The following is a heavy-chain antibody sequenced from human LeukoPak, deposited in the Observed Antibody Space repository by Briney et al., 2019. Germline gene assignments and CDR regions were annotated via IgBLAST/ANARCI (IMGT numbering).Heavy chain of an antibody. V-gene: IGHV3-30*03. CDR1: GFTFNTYA. CDR3: ATDGDNRYYYDSTGYPPLDY. Sequence: GRALRLSCAASGFTFNTYAMHWVRQAPGKGLEWVTVISYDGSKTYYADSVKGRFTVSRDNSKNTLYLQMNSLRVEDSAVYFCATDGDNRYYYDSTGYPPLDYWGQGTLVTVSS. J-gene: IGHJ4*02. D-gene: IGHD3-22*01. CDR2: ISYDGSKT.